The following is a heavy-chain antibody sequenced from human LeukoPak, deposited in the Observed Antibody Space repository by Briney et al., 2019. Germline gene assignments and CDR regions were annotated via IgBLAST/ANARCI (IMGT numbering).Heavy chain of an antibody. CDR2: ISSSSSYI. J-gene: IGHJ6*02. D-gene: IGHD6-6*01. Sequence: GGSLRLSCAASGFTFSSYSMNWVRQAPGKGLEWVSSISSSSSYIYYADSVKGRFTISRENAKNSLYLQMNSLRAGDTAVYYCARAGTDSSSSRYYYGMDVWGQGTTVTVSS. CDR3: ARAGTDSSSSRYYYGMDV. V-gene: IGHV3-21*01. CDR1: GFTFSSYS.